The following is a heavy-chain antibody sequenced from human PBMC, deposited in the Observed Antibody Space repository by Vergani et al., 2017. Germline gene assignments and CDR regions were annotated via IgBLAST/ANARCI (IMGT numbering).Heavy chain of an antibody. D-gene: IGHD2-15*01. CDR2: IRYDGSNK. Sequence: QVQLVESGGGVVQPGGSLILSCAASGFTFSSYGMHWVRQAPGKGLEWVAFIRYDGSNKYYADSVKGRFTISRDNSKNTLYLQMNSLRAEDTAVYYCAKDPGYCSGGSCSGYWGQGTLVTVSS. CDR3: AKDPGYCSGGSCSGY. J-gene: IGHJ4*02. CDR1: GFTFSSYG. V-gene: IGHV3-30*02.